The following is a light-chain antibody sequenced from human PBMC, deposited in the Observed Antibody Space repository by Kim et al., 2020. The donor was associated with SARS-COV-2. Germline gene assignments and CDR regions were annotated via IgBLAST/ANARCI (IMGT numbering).Light chain of an antibody. CDR1: SHNVATYDL. CDR2: AVT. Sequence: GQSITISCTGTSHNVATYDLVSWYQRFPGKAPKLIIYAVTKRPSGVSSRFSGSKSGNTASLTISGLQAEDEAEYSCCSFTTESTLVFGGGTKVTVL. CDR3: CSFTTESTLV. J-gene: IGLJ3*02. V-gene: IGLV2-23*02.